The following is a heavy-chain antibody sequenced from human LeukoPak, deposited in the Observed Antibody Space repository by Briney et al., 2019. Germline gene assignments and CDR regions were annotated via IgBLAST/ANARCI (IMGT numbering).Heavy chain of an antibody. CDR1: GFTFSSYA. CDR3: ARAFGAENFDY. Sequence: PGGSLRLSCAAFGFTFSSYAMHWVRQAPGKGLEYVSAISSNGGSTFYADSVKGRFTISRDNSKNTLYLQMGSLRSEDMAVYYCARAFGAENFDYWGQGTLVTVSS. D-gene: IGHD1-26*01. CDR2: ISSNGGST. V-gene: IGHV3-64*02. J-gene: IGHJ4*02.